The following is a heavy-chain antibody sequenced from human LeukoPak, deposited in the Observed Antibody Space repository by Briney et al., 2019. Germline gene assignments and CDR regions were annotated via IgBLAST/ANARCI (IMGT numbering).Heavy chain of an antibody. CDR3: RTSSGVH. Sequence: GGSLRLSCAASGFTFSSYGIHWVRRAPGEGLEWVAYISYDGSNEFYADSVKGRFTLSRDNSQNTVYLQMNSLRTEDTAVYYCRTSSGVHGGQGTLVTVSS. D-gene: IGHD2-2*01. CDR2: ISYDGSNE. CDR1: GFTFSSYG. V-gene: IGHV3-30*03. J-gene: IGHJ4*02.